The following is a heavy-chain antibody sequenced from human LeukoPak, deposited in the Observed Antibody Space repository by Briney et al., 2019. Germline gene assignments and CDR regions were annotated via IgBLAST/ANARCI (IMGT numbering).Heavy chain of an antibody. Sequence: GSSVKVSCKASGGTFSSYAISWVRQAPRQGLEWMGRIIPILGIANYAQKFQGRVTITADKSTSTAYMELSSLRSEDTAVYYCARGGPHYYDTVIPSDYWGQGTLVTVSS. CDR3: ARGGPHYYDTVIPSDY. CDR2: IIPILGIA. D-gene: IGHD3-22*01. V-gene: IGHV1-69*04. J-gene: IGHJ4*02. CDR1: GGTFSSYA.